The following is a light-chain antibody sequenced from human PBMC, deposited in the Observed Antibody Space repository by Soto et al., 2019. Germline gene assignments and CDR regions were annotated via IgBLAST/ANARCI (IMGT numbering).Light chain of an antibody. CDR3: RQYGRSLGFA. J-gene: IGKJ4*01. CDR1: QSVSSSY. CDR2: GAS. Sequence: EIVLTQSPGTLSLSPGERATLSCRASQSVSSSYLAWYREKPGQGPRLLIYGASTRATGIPDRFSGSGSGTDFTLTISRLDPEDFAVYYCRQYGRSLGFAVGGGTKVDIK. V-gene: IGKV3-20*01.